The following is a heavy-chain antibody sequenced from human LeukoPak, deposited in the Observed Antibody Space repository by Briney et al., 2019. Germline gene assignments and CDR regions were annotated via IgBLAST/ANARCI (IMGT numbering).Heavy chain of an antibody. Sequence: SETLSLTCTVSGGSISSYYWSWIRQPPGKGLEWIGYIYYSGSTNYNPSLKSRVTISVDTSKNQFSLKLSSVTATDTAVYYCARDETYSSDWQSNHYYYYMDVWGKGTTVTVSS. D-gene: IGHD6-19*01. CDR2: IYYSGST. V-gene: IGHV4-59*12. J-gene: IGHJ6*03. CDR1: GGSISSYY. CDR3: ARDETYSSDWQSNHYYYYMDV.